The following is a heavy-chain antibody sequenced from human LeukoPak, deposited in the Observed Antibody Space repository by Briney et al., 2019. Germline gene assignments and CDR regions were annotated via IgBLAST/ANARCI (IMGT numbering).Heavy chain of an antibody. V-gene: IGHV3-21*01. CDR1: GFTFSSYS. D-gene: IGHD6-13*01. J-gene: IGHJ4*01. CDR2: ISSSSSYI. CDR3: ARDSYSSSWYGDFDY. Sequence: GGSLRLSCAASGFTFSSYSMNWVRQAPGKGLERVSSISSSSSYIYYADSVKGRFTISRDNAKNSLYLQMNSLRTEDTAVYYCARDSYSSSWYGDFDYWGQGTLVTVSS.